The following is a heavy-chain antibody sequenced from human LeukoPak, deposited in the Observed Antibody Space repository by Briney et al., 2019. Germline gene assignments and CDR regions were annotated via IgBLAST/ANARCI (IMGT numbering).Heavy chain of an antibody. J-gene: IGHJ6*03. CDR3: ARAIGATIQDYYYYNMDV. CDR2: INHSEST. V-gene: IGHV4-34*01. D-gene: IGHD5-12*01. CDR1: GGSFSGYY. Sequence: SETLSLTCAVYGGSFSGYYWSWIRQPPGKGLEWIGEINHSESTNYNPSLKSRVTISVDTSKNQFSLKLSSVTAADTAVYYCARAIGATIQDYYYYNMDVWGKGTTVTVSS.